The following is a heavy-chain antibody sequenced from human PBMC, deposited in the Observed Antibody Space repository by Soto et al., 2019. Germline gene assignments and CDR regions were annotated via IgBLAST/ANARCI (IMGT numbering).Heavy chain of an antibody. CDR1: GFTLSDYY. D-gene: IGHD6-19*01. V-gene: IGHV3-11*01. J-gene: IGHJ4*02. CDR2: ISSSGRSI. CDR3: ARRGSTGWYETYFDY. Sequence: GSLRLSCAASGFTLSDYYMIWIRQAPGKGLEWAAYISSSGRSINYADSVKGRFTISRDSAKNSLFLQMDSLRADDTAVYYCARRGSTGWYETYFDYWGQGILVTVSS.